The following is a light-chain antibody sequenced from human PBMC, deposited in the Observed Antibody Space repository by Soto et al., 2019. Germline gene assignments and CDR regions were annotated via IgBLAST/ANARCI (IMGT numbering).Light chain of an antibody. J-gene: IGKJ1*01. CDR1: QTVTSNY. CDR2: GAS. Sequence: EIVLTQSPGTLSLSPGERATLSCRASQTVTSNYLAWYQRKPGQAPRLLIYGASSRATDIPDRFSGSGSGTDFTLTIPRLEPADFAVYSCQQYAGSPSTFGQGTKVEIK. CDR3: QQYAGSPST. V-gene: IGKV3-20*01.